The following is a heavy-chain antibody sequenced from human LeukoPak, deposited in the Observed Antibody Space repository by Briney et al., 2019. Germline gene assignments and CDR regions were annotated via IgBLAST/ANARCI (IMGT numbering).Heavy chain of an antibody. CDR2: INPNSGDT. V-gene: IGHV1-2*02. D-gene: IGHD2-2*01. CDR3: ARDRSIAVVLAAISFSDY. J-gene: IGHJ4*02. CDR1: GYIFTGYY. Sequence: GASVKVSCRASGYIFTGYYMHWVRQAPGQGLEWMGWINPNSGDTNFAQKFQGRVTMTRDTSISTAYMELSRLRSDDTAVYYCARDRSIAVVLAAISFSDYWGQGTLVTVSS.